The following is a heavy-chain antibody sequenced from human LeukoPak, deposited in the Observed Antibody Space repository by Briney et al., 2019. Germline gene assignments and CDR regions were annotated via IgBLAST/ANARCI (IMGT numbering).Heavy chain of an antibody. D-gene: IGHD3-22*01. V-gene: IGHV4-34*01. Sequence: SETLSLTCAVYGGSFSGYYWSWIRQPPGKGLEWIGEINHSGSTNYNPSLKSRVTISADTSKNQFSLKLSSVTAADTAVYYCARHAASGYSLDAFDIWGQGTMVTVSS. CDR3: ARHAASGYSLDAFDI. J-gene: IGHJ3*02. CDR1: GGSFSGYY. CDR2: INHSGST.